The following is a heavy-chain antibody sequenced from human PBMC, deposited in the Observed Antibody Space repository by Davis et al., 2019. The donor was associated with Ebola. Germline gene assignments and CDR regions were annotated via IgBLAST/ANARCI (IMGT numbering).Heavy chain of an antibody. V-gene: IGHV5-51*01. CDR3: ARSRYCSGGSCYPLSWFDP. CDR1: GYSFTSYW. D-gene: IGHD2-15*01. Sequence: PGGSLRLSCKGSGYSFTSYWIGWVRQMPGKGLEWMGIIYPGDSDTRYSPSFQGQVTISADKSISTAYLQWSSLKASDTAMYYCARSRYCSGGSCYPLSWFDPWGQGTLVTVSS. J-gene: IGHJ5*02. CDR2: IYPGDSDT.